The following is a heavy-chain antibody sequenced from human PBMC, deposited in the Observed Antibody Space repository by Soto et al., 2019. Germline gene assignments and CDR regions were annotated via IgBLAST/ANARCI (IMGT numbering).Heavy chain of an antibody. V-gene: IGHV3-9*01. CDR3: AKDLSRITIFGVLDV. Sequence: GGSLRLSCAASGFTFDDYAMHWVRQAPGKGLEWVSGISWNSGSIGYADSVKGRFTISRDNAKNSLYLQMNSLRAEDTALYYCAKDLSRITIFGVLDVWGQGTTVTVSS. D-gene: IGHD3-3*01. CDR1: GFTFDDYA. J-gene: IGHJ6*02. CDR2: ISWNSGSI.